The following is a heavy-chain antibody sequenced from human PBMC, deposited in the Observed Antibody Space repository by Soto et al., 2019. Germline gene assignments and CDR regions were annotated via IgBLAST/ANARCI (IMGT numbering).Heavy chain of an antibody. V-gene: IGHV1-69*06. Sequence: SVKVSCKASGGTSSSYAISWVRQAPGQGLEWMGGIIPIFGTANYAQKFQGRVTITADKSTSTAYMELSSLRSEDTAVYYCARNPQNYYGSETWGQGTLVTVSS. CDR1: GGTSSSYA. J-gene: IGHJ4*02. CDR2: IIPIFGTA. CDR3: ARNPQNYYGSET. D-gene: IGHD3-10*01.